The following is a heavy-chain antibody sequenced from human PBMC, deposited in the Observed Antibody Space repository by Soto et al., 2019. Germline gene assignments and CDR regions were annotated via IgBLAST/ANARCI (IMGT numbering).Heavy chain of an antibody. J-gene: IGHJ6*02. CDR3: ILDCTSMSCYGYLGVDV. Sequence: QVQLVQSGAEVKTPGSSVKVSCKASGGTFSSFLMGWVRQAPGQGLEWRGGIIPVFGTATYAQKFQCRVTITADDSTSTVYMELSGLKSEDTAVYYCILDCTSMSCYGYLGVDVWGQGTTVTVSS. CDR1: GGTFSSFL. D-gene: IGHD2-2*01. CDR2: IIPVFGTA. V-gene: IGHV1-69*01.